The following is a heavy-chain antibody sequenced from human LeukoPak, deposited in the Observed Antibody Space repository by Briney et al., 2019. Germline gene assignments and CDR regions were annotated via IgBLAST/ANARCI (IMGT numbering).Heavy chain of an antibody. V-gene: IGHV3-7*01. J-gene: IGHJ4*02. D-gene: IGHD1-26*01. CDR3: ARDWMMGATFQTQGPVDY. Sequence: PGGSLRLSCAASGFMFNSYWMTWVRQAPGKGLEWVANINQDGSEKYYVDSVRGRFTISRDNAKNSLYLQMNSLRVEDTAVYYCARDWMMGATFQTQGPVDYWGQGTRVTVSS. CDR1: GFMFNSYW. CDR2: INQDGSEK.